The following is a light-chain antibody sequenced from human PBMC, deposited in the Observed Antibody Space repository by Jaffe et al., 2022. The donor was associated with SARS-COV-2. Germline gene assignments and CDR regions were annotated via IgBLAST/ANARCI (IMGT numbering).Light chain of an antibody. CDR3: CSYAGGSTYV. CDR2: DGT. V-gene: IGLV2-23*01. CDR1: SSDVGNYNL. Sequence: QSALTQPASVSGSPGQSITISCTGTSSDVGNYNLVSWYQQHPGKAPKLLTYDGTKRPSGVSNRFSASKSGFTASLTISGLQAEDEADYYCCSYAGGSTYVFGGGTKLTVL. J-gene: IGLJ3*02.